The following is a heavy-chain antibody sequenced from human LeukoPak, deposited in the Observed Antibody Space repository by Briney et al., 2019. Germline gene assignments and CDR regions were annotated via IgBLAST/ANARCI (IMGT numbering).Heavy chain of an antibody. D-gene: IGHD2-15*01. CDR1: GGSISSYY. Sequence: ASGTLSLTCTVSGGSISSYYWSWIRQPPGKGLEWIGYIYYSGSTNYNPSLKSRVTISVDTSKNQFSLKLSSVTAADTAVYYCARRGGGLDYWGQGTLVTVSS. J-gene: IGHJ4*02. CDR3: ARRGGGLDY. V-gene: IGHV4-59*08. CDR2: IYYSGST.